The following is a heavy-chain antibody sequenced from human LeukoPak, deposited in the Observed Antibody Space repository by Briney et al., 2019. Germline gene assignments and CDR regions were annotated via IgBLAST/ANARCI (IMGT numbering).Heavy chain of an antibody. V-gene: IGHV1-8*01. CDR2: MNTNSGNT. D-gene: IGHD2-2*01. CDR1: GYTFTSYD. J-gene: IGHJ6*04. CDR3: AREKGYQLLFQWGYGMDV. Sequence: ASVKVSFKASGYTFTSYDINRLRQATGQGLEWMGWMNTNSGNTGYAQKFQGRVTMTSNTSISTAYMELSSLRSEDTAVYYCAREKGYQLLFQWGYGMDVWGKGTTATVSS.